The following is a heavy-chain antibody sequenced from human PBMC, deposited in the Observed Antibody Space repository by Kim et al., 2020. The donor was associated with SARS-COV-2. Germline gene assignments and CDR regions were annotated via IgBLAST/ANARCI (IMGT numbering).Heavy chain of an antibody. V-gene: IGHV3-53*01. D-gene: IGHD3-10*01. J-gene: IGHJ4*02. Sequence: RFTISRDNSKTTLYLQMNSLRAEDTAVYYCARVYYGTYYYGSGSYYHIDYWGQGTLVTVSS. CDR3: ARVYYGTYYYGSGSYYHIDY.